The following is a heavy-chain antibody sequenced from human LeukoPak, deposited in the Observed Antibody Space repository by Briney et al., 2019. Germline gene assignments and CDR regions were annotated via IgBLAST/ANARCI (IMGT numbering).Heavy chain of an antibody. CDR2: IIPIFGTA. D-gene: IGHD3-3*01. V-gene: IGHV1-69*05. CDR1: GGTFSSYA. CDR3: ARDGGRITIFGVPLTWFDP. J-gene: IGHJ5*02. Sequence: SVKVSCKASGGTFSSYAISWVRQAPGQGLEWMEGIIPIFGTANYAQKFQGRVTITTDESTSTAYMELSSLRSEDTAVYYCARDGGRITIFGVPLTWFDPWGQGTLVTVSS.